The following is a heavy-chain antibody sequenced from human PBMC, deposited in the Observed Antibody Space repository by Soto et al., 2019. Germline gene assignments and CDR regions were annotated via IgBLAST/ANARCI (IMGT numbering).Heavy chain of an antibody. J-gene: IGHJ5*02. CDR1: GYTFTSYA. CDR3: ARGPIVVVPAAPQGYNWFDP. Sequence: GASVKVSCKASGYTFTSYAMHRVRQAPGQRLEWMGWINAGNGNTKYSQKFQGRVTITRDTSASTAYMELSSLGSEDTAVYYCARGPIVVVPAAPQGYNWFDPWGQGTLVTASS. CDR2: INAGNGNT. V-gene: IGHV1-3*01. D-gene: IGHD2-2*01.